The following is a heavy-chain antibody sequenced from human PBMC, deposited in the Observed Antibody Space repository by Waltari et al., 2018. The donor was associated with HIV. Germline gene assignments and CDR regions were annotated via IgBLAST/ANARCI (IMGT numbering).Heavy chain of an antibody. CDR1: GGSISSSSYY. V-gene: IGHV4-39*07. J-gene: IGHJ6*02. Sequence: QLQLQESGPGLVKPSETLSLTCTVSGGSISSSSYYWGWIRQPPGKGLEWIGSIYYSGSTYYNPSLKSRVTISVDTSKNQFSLKLSSVTAADTAVYYCARVPRSTTNYYYGMDVWGQGTTVTVSS. CDR3: ARVPRSTTNYYYGMDV. D-gene: IGHD1-1*01. CDR2: IYYSGST.